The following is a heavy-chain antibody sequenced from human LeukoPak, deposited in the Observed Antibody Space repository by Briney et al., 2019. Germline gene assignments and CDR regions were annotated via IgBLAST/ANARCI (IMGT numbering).Heavy chain of an antibody. V-gene: IGHV3-23*01. CDR1: GFTFSSYA. D-gene: IGHD6-19*01. CDR2: ISGSGGST. J-gene: IGHJ5*02. Sequence: GGSLRLSCAASGFTFSSYAMSWVRQAPGKGLEWVSAISGSGGSTYYADSVKGRFTISRDNSKNTLYLQMNSLRAEDTAVYYCASIPGIAVAGNTNWFDPWGQGTLVTASS. CDR3: ASIPGIAVAGNTNWFDP.